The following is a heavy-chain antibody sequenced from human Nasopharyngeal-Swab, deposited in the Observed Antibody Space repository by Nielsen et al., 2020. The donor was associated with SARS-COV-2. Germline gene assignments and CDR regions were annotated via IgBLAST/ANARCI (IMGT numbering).Heavy chain of an antibody. CDR1: GGSMSSFAFDSY. V-gene: IGHV4-39*01. Sequence: GSLRLSCTVSGGSMSSFAFDSYWAWIRQPPGMGLEWIGSMYHSGATYTNPSLKSRVTLSVDTSTNKFSLNLSSVTAADTAVYYCARWSSSSIKFGYWGQGTLVSVSS. J-gene: IGHJ4*02. D-gene: IGHD3-3*01. CDR2: MYHSGAT. CDR3: ARWSSSSIKFGY.